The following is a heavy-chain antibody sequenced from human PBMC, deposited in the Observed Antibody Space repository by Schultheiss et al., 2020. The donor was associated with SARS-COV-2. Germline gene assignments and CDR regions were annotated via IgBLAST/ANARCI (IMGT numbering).Heavy chain of an antibody. D-gene: IGHD3-10*01. CDR2: INHSGST. V-gene: IGHV4-39*07. Sequence: SETLSLTCTVSGGSVSSGSYYWSWIRQPPGKGLEWIGEINHSGSTNYNPSLKSRVTISVDTSKNQFSLKLSSVTAADTAVYYCAREGITMVRGVIIRGEYGNWFDPWGQGTLVTVSS. CDR1: GGSVSSGSYY. CDR3: AREGITMVRGVIIRGEYGNWFDP. J-gene: IGHJ5*02.